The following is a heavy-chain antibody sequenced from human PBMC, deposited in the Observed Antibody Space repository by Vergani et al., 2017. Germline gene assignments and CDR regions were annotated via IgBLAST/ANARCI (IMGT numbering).Heavy chain of an antibody. Sequence: QVQLQQWGAGLLKPSETLSLTCAVYGGSFSGYYWSWIRQPPGKGLEWIGEINHSGSTNYNPSPKSRVTISVDTSKNQFSLKLSSVTAADTAVYYCAREEYYYDSSGYPSDYWGQGTLVTVSS. CDR1: GGSFSGYY. CDR3: AREEYYYDSSGYPSDY. CDR2: INHSGST. J-gene: IGHJ4*02. V-gene: IGHV4-34*01. D-gene: IGHD3-22*01.